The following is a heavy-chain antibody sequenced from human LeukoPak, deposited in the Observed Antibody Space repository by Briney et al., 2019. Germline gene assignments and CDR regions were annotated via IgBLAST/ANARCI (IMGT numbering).Heavy chain of an antibody. Sequence: PSDTLSLTCTVSGGSISSSSYYWAWICQPPGKGLEWIGSMYYSGNTYYNPSLKSRVTISADTSKNQFSMKLSSVTAADTAVYYCGRCSSGSYNWFDPWGQGTLVTVSS. CDR3: GRCSSGSYNWFDP. J-gene: IGHJ5*02. CDR1: GGSISSSSYY. D-gene: IGHD1-26*01. V-gene: IGHV4-39*01. CDR2: MYYSGNT.